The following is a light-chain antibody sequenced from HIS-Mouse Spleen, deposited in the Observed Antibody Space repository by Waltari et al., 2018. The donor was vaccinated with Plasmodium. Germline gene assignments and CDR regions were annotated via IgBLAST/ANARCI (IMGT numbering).Light chain of an antibody. Sequence: QSALTQPASVSGSPGQSITISCTGTSSAVGSYNIVSWYQQHPGKAPKLLIYEGSTRPSGVSNRFSGSKSGNTASLTISGLQAEDEADYYCCSYAGSSTYVFGTGTKVTVL. CDR1: SSAVGSYNI. CDR3: CSYAGSSTYV. J-gene: IGLJ1*01. V-gene: IGLV2-23*01. CDR2: EGS.